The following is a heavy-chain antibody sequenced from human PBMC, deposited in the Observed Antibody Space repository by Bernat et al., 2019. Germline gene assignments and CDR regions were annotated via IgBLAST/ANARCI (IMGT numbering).Heavy chain of an antibody. CDR1: GGSISSSSYY. D-gene: IGHD6-6*01. CDR2: TYYSGST. Sequence: QLQLQESGPGLVKPSETLSLTCTVSGGSISSSSYYWGWIRQPPGKGLEWIGSTYYSGSTYYNPSLKSRVTISVDTSKNQFSLKLSYVTAADTAVYYCARRQYCSSSGVAMDVWGQGTTVTVSS. CDR3: ARRQYCSSSGVAMDV. J-gene: IGHJ6*02. V-gene: IGHV4-39*01.